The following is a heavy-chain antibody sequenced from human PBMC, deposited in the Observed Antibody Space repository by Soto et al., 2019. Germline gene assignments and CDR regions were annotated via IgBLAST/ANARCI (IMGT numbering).Heavy chain of an antibody. CDR1: GDSVSSDSVR. CDR2: TYYRSKWSN. Sequence: PSPTLALTCAIYGDSVSSDSVRWNWIRQSPSRGLEWLGRTYYRSKWSNDYAVSVESRITINPDTSKNQFSLQLDSVTPEDTAVYYCARDSPGYGDYVLFDYWGQGTRVTVSS. CDR3: ARDSPGYGDYVLFDY. D-gene: IGHD4-17*01. V-gene: IGHV6-1*01. J-gene: IGHJ4*02.